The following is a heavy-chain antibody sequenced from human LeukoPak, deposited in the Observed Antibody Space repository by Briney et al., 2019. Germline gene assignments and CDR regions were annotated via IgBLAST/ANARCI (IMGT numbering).Heavy chain of an antibody. D-gene: IGHD1-20*01. V-gene: IGHV4-4*07. J-gene: IGHJ4*02. CDR3: ARVVITGTAYFDY. Sequence: PSETLSLTCTVSGGSISNYYWSWIRQPAGKGLEWIGRVYTSGSTTYNPSLKSRVTKSVDTSKNQFSLKLSSVTAADTAVYYCARVVITGTAYFDYWGQGTLVTVSS. CDR1: GGSISNYY. CDR2: VYTSGST.